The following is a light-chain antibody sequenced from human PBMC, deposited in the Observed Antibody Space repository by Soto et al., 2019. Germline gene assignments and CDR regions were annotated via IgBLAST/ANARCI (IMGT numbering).Light chain of an antibody. CDR2: DAS. V-gene: IGKV3-11*01. J-gene: IGKJ5*01. CDR3: QKRGNWPH. Sequence: EIVLTQSPATLSLSPGERATLSCRASQSVSSSLAWYQQKPGQAPRLLIYDASNRATGIPARFSGSGSGTDFTLTISSLEPEDFAIYYCQKRGNWPHFGQGTRLEI. CDR1: QSVSSS.